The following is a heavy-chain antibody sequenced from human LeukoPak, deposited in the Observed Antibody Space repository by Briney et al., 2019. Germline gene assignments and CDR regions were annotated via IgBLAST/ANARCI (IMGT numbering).Heavy chain of an antibody. CDR2: IHYEGSIK. D-gene: IGHD2-8*01. CDR3: AKEGRCTIGFCNIGAPWDY. CDR1: GFTFSSCG. Sequence: GGSLRLSCAAPGFTFSSCGIHWVRQAPGKGLEGVAFIHYEGSIKYYADSVKGGFTISRDNSKNTLYSQMKSLKTEDTGMYDCAKEGRCTIGFCNIGAPWDYWGQGTLVTVSS. V-gene: IGHV3-30*02. J-gene: IGHJ4*02.